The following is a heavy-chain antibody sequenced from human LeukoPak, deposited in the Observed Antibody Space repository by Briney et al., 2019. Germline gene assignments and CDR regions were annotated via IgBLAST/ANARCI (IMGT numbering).Heavy chain of an antibody. CDR3: ARGMSIAAAGNYWYFDL. CDR1: GGSISGYY. V-gene: IGHV4-59*01. D-gene: IGHD6-13*01. J-gene: IGHJ2*01. Sequence: PSETLSLTCTVSGGSISGYYWSWSRQPPGKGVEWIGNLYYMRGAWYKSSLKSRVTTSVDTSRNEFSLKLSSVTAADTAVYYCARGMSIAAAGNYWYFDLWGRGTLVTVSS. CDR2: LYYMRGA.